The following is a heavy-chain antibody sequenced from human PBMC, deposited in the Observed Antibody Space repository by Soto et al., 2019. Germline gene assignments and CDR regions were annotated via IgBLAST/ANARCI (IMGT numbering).Heavy chain of an antibody. V-gene: IGHV1-8*01. CDR2: MNPNSGNT. J-gene: IGHJ6*02. Sequence: ASVKVSCKASGYTFTSYDINWVRQATGQGLEWMGWMNPNSGNTGYAQKFQGRVTMTRNTSISTAYMELSSLRSEDTAVYYCARIQEEYYYYGMDVWGQGTTVTSP. CDR3: ARIQEEYYYYGMDV. D-gene: IGHD5-18*01. CDR1: GYTFTSYD.